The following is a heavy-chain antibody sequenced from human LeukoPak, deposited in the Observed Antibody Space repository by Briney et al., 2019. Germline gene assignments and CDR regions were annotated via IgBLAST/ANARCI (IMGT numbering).Heavy chain of an antibody. CDR3: ARHETGGTYPLKY. CDR2: INHSGST. J-gene: IGHJ4*02. CDR1: GGSFSGYY. Sequence: SETLSLTCAVYGGSFSGYYWSWIRQPPGKGLEWIGEINHSGSTNYNPSLQSRVTMLVDTSRNQFSLRLSSVTAADTAVYYCARHETGGTYPLKYWGQGTLVTVSS. D-gene: IGHD1-26*01. V-gene: IGHV4-34*01.